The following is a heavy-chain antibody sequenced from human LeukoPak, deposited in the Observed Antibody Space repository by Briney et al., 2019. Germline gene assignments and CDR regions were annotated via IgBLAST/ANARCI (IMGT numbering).Heavy chain of an antibody. CDR3: ATDAGHWFDP. J-gene: IGHJ5*02. CDR1: GFTFSSND. CDR2: IWYDGNNK. Sequence: GGSLRLSCAASGFTFSSNDMHWVRQAPGKGLEWVAVIWYDGNNKYYADSVKGRFTISRDDSKNTLFLQMNSLRAEDTAVYYCATDAGHWFDPWGQGTLVTVSS. V-gene: IGHV3-33*01.